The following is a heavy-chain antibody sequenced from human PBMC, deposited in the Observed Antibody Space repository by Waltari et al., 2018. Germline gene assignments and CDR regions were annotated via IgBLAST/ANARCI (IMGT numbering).Heavy chain of an antibody. D-gene: IGHD3-10*01. Sequence: EVQLVESGGGLVKPGGSLRLSCAASGFTFSSYSLNWVRQAQGKGLEWVSSISSSSSYIYYAASVKGRFTISRDNAKNSLYLQMNSLRAEDTAVYYCARDRYGDHWGQGTLVTVSS. V-gene: IGHV3-21*01. CDR2: ISSSSSYI. CDR1: GFTFSSYS. J-gene: IGHJ4*02. CDR3: ARDRYGDH.